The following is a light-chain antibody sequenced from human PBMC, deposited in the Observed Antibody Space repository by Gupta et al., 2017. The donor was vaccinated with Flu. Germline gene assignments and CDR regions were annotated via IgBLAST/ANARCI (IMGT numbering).Light chain of an antibody. CDR2: AAS. Sequence: DIHLTQSPSFLSASVGDRVTITCRASQGISSFLAWYQQKPGKAPRLLIYAASTLQSGVPSRFSGSGSGTEFTLTSSSLQPEDFATYYCQQFNSYPFTFGPGTKVDI. J-gene: IGKJ3*01. CDR3: QQFNSYPFT. V-gene: IGKV1-9*01. CDR1: QGISSF.